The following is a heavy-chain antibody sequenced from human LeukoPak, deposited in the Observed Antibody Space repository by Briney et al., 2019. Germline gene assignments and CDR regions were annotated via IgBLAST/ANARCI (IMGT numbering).Heavy chain of an antibody. Sequence: PGGSLRLSCAASGFTFSSYGMHWVRQAPGKGLEWVAFIRYDGSHKYNADSVKGRFTISRDNSKNTLYLQMDSLRIEDTGIYYCARDNMRVAGTVDDWGQGTLVTVSS. V-gene: IGHV3-30*02. CDR2: IRYDGSHK. D-gene: IGHD6-19*01. J-gene: IGHJ4*02. CDR1: GFTFSSYG. CDR3: ARDNMRVAGTVDD.